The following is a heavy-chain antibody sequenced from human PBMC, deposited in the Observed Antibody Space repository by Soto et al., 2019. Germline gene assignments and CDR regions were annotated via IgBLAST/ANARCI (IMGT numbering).Heavy chain of an antibody. CDR2: IIPIFGTA. J-gene: IGHJ4*02. Sequence: QVQLVQSGAEVKKPGSSVKVSCKASGGTFSSYAISWVRQAPGQGLEWMGGIIPIFGTANYAQKFQGRVTITADESTITGYMELSSLRSEDTDVYYCALYGGNPSHFDYWGQGTLVTGSS. CDR3: ALYGGNPSHFDY. CDR1: GGTFSSYA. D-gene: IGHD2-15*01. V-gene: IGHV1-69*12.